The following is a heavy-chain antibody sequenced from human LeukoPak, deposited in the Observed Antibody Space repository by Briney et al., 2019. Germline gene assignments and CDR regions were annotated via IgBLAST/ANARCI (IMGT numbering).Heavy chain of an antibody. CDR1: GFTFSSYS. V-gene: IGHV3-21*01. CDR2: ISSSSSYI. D-gene: IGHD6-6*01. Sequence: GGSLRLSCAASGFTFSSYSMTWVRQAPGKGLEWVSSISSSSSYIYYADSVKGRFTISRDNAKNSLYLQMNSLRAEDTAVYYYARTERTIAARHSVDFWGQGTLVTVSS. J-gene: IGHJ4*02. CDR3: ARTERTIAARHSVDF.